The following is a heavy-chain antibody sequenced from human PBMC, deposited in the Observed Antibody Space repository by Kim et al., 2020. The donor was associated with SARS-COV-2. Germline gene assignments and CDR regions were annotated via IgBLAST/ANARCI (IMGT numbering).Heavy chain of an antibody. CDR3: ARIGDY. Sequence: YTGDSDTRYSPSFQGKVTISAEKAISTAYLQWSSLKASDTAMYYCARIGDYWGQGTLVTVSS. D-gene: IGHD2-15*01. CDR2: YTGDSDT. V-gene: IGHV5-51*01. J-gene: IGHJ4*02.